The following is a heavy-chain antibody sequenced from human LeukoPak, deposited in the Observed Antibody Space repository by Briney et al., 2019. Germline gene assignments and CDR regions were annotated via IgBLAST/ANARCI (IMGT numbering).Heavy chain of an antibody. CDR1: GFSSSTSYY. CDR3: ARFAIVRDLATYSWIDP. J-gene: IGHJ5*02. D-gene: IGHD3-10*01. Sequence: PSETLSFTCVVSGFSSSTSYYWGWIRQPPGKGLEWIGVVFHTGITYYNTSLQSRVTISIDTSKRHFSLQLTSVTAADTAVYFCARFAIVRDLATYSWIDPWGQGTLVTVSS. CDR2: VFHTGIT. V-gene: IGHV4-38-2*01.